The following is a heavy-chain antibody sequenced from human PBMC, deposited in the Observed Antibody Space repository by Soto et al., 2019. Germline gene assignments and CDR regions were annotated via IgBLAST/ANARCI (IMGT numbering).Heavy chain of an antibody. CDR3: ARVGYSGYLTKNYGMDV. D-gene: IGHD5-12*01. V-gene: IGHV1-69*13. Sequence: SVKVSCKASGGTFSSYAISWVRQAPGQGLEWMGGIIPIFGTANYAQKFQGRVTITADESTSTAYMELSSLRSEDTAVYYCARVGYSGYLTKNYGMDVWGQGTTVTVSS. CDR2: IIPIFGTA. J-gene: IGHJ6*02. CDR1: GGTFSSYA.